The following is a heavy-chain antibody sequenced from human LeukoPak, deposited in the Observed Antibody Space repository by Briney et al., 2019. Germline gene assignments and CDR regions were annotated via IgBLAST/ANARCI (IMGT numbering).Heavy chain of an antibody. CDR3: ARGSFSFGYYYDSSDYRDAFDI. CDR1: GGSISSGDYY. V-gene: IGHV4-30-4*01. CDR2: IYYSGST. Sequence: PSETLSLTCTVSGGSISSGDYYWSWIRQPPGKGLEWIGYIYYSGSTYYNPSLKSRVTISVDMSRNQFSLKLSSVTAADTAVYYCARGSFSFGYYYDSSDYRDAFDIWGQGTMVTVSS. J-gene: IGHJ3*02. D-gene: IGHD3-22*01.